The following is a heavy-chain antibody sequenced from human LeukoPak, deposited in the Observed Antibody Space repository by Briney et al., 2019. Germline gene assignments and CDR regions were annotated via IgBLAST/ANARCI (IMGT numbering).Heavy chain of an antibody. D-gene: IGHD3-10*01. CDR1: GDSISSSGYY. V-gene: IGHV4-39*01. CDR3: ARRKYYTIEN. CDR2: IYYSGRT. Sequence: SETLSLTCPVSGDSISSSGYYRGWIRQPPRKGLEWIASIYYSGRTYYNPSLKSRITISVDSSKNQFSLRLSSVTAADTAVYYCARRKYYTIENWGQGTLVTVSS. J-gene: IGHJ4*02.